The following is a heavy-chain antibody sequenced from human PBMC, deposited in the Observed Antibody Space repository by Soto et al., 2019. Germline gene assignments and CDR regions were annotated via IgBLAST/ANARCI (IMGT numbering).Heavy chain of an antibody. CDR1: GGSISNDY. Sequence: SETLSLTCRVSGGSISNDYWTWIRQPPGKGLEWIGYIYKGGSINYNPSLKSRVSISVDTSKNQFSLRLTSVTAADTAVYYCARDSSPIGSVVTAGAFDIWGQGTMVTVSS. J-gene: IGHJ3*02. CDR2: IYKGGSI. CDR3: ARDSSPIGSVVTAGAFDI. V-gene: IGHV4-59*01. D-gene: IGHD2-15*01.